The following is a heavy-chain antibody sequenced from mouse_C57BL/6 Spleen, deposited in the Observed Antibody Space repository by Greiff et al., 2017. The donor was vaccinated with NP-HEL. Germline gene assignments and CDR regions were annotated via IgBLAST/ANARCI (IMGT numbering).Heavy chain of an antibody. V-gene: IGHV1-69*01. CDR1: GYTFTSYW. Sequence: QVQLQQSGAELVMPGASVKLSCKASGYTFTSYWMHWVKQRPGQGLEWIGEIDPSDSYTNYNQKFKGKSTLTVDKSSSTAYMQLSSLTSEDSAVYYCARGRAFHWYFDVWGTGTTVTVSS. CDR2: IDPSDSYT. D-gene: IGHD3-3*01. CDR3: ARGRAFHWYFDV. J-gene: IGHJ1*03.